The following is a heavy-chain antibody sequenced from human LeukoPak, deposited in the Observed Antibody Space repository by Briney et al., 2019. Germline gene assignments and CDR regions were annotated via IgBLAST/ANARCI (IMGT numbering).Heavy chain of an antibody. CDR1: GFTFSSYA. Sequence: GGSLRLSCAASGFTFSSYAMSWVRQAPGKGLEWVAAISGAGVSTYYADFVKGRLTISRDNSKNILYLQLNSLRVEDTAIYYCAKDRRDFWTGYLDSWGQGNLVTVSS. V-gene: IGHV3-23*01. D-gene: IGHD3/OR15-3a*01. CDR3: AKDRRDFWTGYLDS. J-gene: IGHJ4*02. CDR2: ISGAGVST.